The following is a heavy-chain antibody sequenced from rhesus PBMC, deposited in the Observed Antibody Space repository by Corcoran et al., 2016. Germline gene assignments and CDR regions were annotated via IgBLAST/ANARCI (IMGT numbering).Heavy chain of an antibody. V-gene: IGHV4-127*01. D-gene: IGHD1-26*01. CDR3: ASGLNYGAPNFGLDS. Sequence: QVQLKESGPGLVKPSETLSLTSTFSGYSIISGFYWIWIRQHPGKGLEWIGYIGGYYNPSLKSRVTISKDTSKNQFSLNLTSVTAADTAVYYCASGLNYGAPNFGLDSWGQGVVVTVSS. CDR1: GYSIISGFY. CDR2: IGG. J-gene: IGHJ6*01.